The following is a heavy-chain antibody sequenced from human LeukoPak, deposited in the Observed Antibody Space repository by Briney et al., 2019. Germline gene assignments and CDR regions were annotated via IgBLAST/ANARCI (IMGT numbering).Heavy chain of an antibody. V-gene: IGHV3-21*01. CDR3: ASVDTAIAFDI. CDR1: GFTFSSYS. Sequence: GGSLRLSCAASGFTFSSYSMNWVRQAPGKGLEWVSSISSSSSYIYYADSVKGRFTISRDNAKNSLYLQMNSLRAEDTAVYYCASVDTAIAFDIWGQGTMVTVSS. J-gene: IGHJ3*02. CDR2: ISSSSSYI. D-gene: IGHD5-18*01.